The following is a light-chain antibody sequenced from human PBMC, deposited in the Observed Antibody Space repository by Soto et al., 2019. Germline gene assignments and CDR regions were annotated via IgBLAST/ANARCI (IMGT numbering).Light chain of an antibody. Sequence: EKVMTQSPATLSVFPGERATLSCRASQSVSSNLAWYQQKPGQAPRLLIYGASTRATGIPARFSSSGTGTEFTLTISSLQDEDSEVYFCQQYNNWPQTFGQGTKVEIK. CDR2: GAS. CDR3: QQYNNWPQT. CDR1: QSVSSN. J-gene: IGKJ1*01. V-gene: IGKV3-15*01.